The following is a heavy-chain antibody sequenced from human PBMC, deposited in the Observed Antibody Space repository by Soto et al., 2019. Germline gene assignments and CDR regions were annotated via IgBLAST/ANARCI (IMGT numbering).Heavy chain of an antibody. CDR2: ISHSGTS. CDR1: GGSISSSHW. D-gene: IGHD3-9*01. CDR3: ARVVLTITRGAFDA. J-gene: IGHJ3*01. V-gene: IGHV4-4*02. Sequence: QVQLQESGPGLVKPSGTLSLTCAVSGGSISSSHWWTWVRQSPGKGLEYIGQISHSGTSNSNPSLKSRVTRSVDKSKNHFCLTPTSVTAAHTAVYYCARVVLTITRGAFDAWGQGTMVIVSS.